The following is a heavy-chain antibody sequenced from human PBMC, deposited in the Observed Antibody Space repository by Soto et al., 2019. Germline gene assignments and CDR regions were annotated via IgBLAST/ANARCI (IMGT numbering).Heavy chain of an antibody. J-gene: IGHJ6*02. CDR3: TTDGVLHSSITISLMDV. CDR1: GFTFSNAW. V-gene: IGHV3-15*07. Sequence: GGSLRLSCAASGFTFSNAWMNWVRQAPGKGLEWVGRIKSKTDGGTTDYAAPVKGRFTISRDDSKNTLYLQMNSLKTEDTAVYYCTTDGVLHSSITISLMDVWGQGTTVTVSS. D-gene: IGHD3-3*01. CDR2: IKSKTDGGTT.